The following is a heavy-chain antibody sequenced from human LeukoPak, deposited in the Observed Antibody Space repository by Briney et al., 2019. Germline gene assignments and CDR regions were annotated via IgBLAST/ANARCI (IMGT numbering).Heavy chain of an antibody. CDR2: ISSSSSYI. Sequence: PGGSLRLSCAASGFTFSSYAMHWVRQAPGEGLEWVSSISSSSSYIYYADSVKGRFTISRDNAKNSLYLQMNSLRAEDTAVYYCASGGATVVRSYFDYWGQGTLVTVSS. D-gene: IGHD4-23*01. V-gene: IGHV3-21*01. J-gene: IGHJ4*02. CDR1: GFTFSSYA. CDR3: ASGGATVVRSYFDY.